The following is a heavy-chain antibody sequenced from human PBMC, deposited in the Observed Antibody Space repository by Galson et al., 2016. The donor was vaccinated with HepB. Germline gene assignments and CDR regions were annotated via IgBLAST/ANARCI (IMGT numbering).Heavy chain of an antibody. D-gene: IGHD3-10*01. CDR1: GLSVGANY. CDR3: AKSLIRTHHYYYYGMDV. Sequence: SLRLSCAASGLSVGANYMTWVRQAPGKGLDWVSVIYDNGETYYGDSVRGRFTIYRDNSKNTLYLQMSSLRADDTAVYYCAKSLIRTHHYYYYGMDVWGQGTTVTVSS. V-gene: IGHV3-53*01. J-gene: IGHJ6*02. CDR2: IYDNGET.